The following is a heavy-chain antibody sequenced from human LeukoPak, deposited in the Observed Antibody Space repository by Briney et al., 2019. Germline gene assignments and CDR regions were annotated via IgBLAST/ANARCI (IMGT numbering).Heavy chain of an antibody. D-gene: IGHD2-15*01. CDR2: IKEGGSEK. CDR1: GFTFDTYW. Sequence: GGSLRLSCVGSGFTFDTYWMSWVRQAPGKGLEWVANIKEGGSEKYYVDSVKGRFTISRDNAKKSLYLQMNSLRAEDTAVYYCARVLRYCSGGNCYSGGLGYMDVWGKGTTVTISS. J-gene: IGHJ6*03. V-gene: IGHV3-7*03. CDR3: ARVLRYCSGGNCYSGGLGYMDV.